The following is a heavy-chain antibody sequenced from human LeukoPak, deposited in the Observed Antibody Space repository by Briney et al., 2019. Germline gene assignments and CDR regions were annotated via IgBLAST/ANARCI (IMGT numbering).Heavy chain of an antibody. V-gene: IGHV3-33*01. Sequence: PGGSLILSCAASGFTFSSYGMHWVRQAPGKGLEWVAVIWYDESNKYYADSVKGRFTISRDNSKNTLYLQMNSLRAEDTAVYYCARERGEDCSSTSCYLDAFDIWGQGTMVTVSS. CDR2: IWYDESNK. CDR1: GFTFSSYG. J-gene: IGHJ3*02. CDR3: ARERGEDCSSTSCYLDAFDI. D-gene: IGHD2-2*01.